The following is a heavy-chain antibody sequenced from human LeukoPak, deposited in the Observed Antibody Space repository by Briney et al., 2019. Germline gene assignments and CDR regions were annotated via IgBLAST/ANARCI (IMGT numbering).Heavy chain of an antibody. V-gene: IGHV7-4-1*02. Sequence: GASVKVSCKASGYTFTSYAMNCVRQAPGQGLEWMGWINTNTGNPTYAQGFTGRFVFSLDTSVSTAYLQISSLQAEDTALYYCAIDHPDEPFEEGRAFDIWGQGTMVTVSS. CDR1: GYTFTSYA. CDR2: INTNTGNP. CDR3: AIDHPDEPFEEGRAFDI. J-gene: IGHJ3*02.